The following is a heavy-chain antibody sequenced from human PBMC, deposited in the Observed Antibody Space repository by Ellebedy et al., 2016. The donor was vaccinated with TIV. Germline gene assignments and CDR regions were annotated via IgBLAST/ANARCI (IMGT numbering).Heavy chain of an antibody. J-gene: IGHJ3*02. CDR2: IYYSGST. V-gene: IGHV4-59*12. CDR1: GGSISSYY. CDR3: ARGPDDYGDYDAFDI. Sequence: MPSETLSLTCTVSGGSISSYYWSWIRQPPGKGLEWIGYIYYSGSTNYNPSLKSRVTISVDTSKNQFSLKLSSVTAADTAVYYCARGPDDYGDYDAFDIWGQGTMVTVSS. D-gene: IGHD4-17*01.